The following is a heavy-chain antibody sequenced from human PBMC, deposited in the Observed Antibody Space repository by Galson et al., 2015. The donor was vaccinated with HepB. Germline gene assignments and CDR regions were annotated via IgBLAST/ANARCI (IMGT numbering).Heavy chain of an antibody. D-gene: IGHD6-13*01. Sequence: SGGTFSSYAISWVRQAPGQGLEWMGGIIPIFGTANYAQKFQGRVTITADESTSTAYMELSSLRSEDTAVYYCARRLEIPGYSSSWWFDPWGQGTLVAVSS. J-gene: IGHJ5*02. CDR1: GGTFSSYA. V-gene: IGHV1-69*01. CDR2: IIPIFGTA. CDR3: ARRLEIPGYSSSWWFDP.